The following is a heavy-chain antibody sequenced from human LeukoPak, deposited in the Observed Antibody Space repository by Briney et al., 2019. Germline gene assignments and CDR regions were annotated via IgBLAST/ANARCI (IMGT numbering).Heavy chain of an antibody. V-gene: IGHV3-7*01. J-gene: IGHJ4*02. CDR3: AREPYYYDSSGHDY. D-gene: IGHD3-22*01. Sequence: GGSLRLSCAASGFTFSSFWMSWVRQAPGKGLGWVANIKQDGSDKYYVDSVKGRFTISRDYAKNSLYLQMNSLRAEDTAVYYCAREPYYYDSSGHDYWGQGTLVTVSS. CDR2: IKQDGSDK. CDR1: GFTFSSFW.